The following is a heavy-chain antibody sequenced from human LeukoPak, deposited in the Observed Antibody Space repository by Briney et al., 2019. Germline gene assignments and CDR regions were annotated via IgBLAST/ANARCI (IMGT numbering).Heavy chain of an antibody. V-gene: IGHV3-23*01. CDR2: LTGDGST. Sequence: GGSLRLSCAASGLTISNHAMMWVRQAPGKGLEWVSTLTGDGSTFYAASVRGRFTFFRDDSKSTLFLQMNSLAAEDTAVYYCTRCSGRTDYWGQGTLVSVSS. CDR3: TRCSGRTDY. CDR1: GLTISNHA. D-gene: IGHD6-25*01. J-gene: IGHJ4*02.